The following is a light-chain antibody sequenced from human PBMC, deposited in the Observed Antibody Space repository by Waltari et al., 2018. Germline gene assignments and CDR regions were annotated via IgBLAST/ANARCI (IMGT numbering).Light chain of an antibody. CDR1: QRVSNK. V-gene: IGKV3-15*01. J-gene: IGKJ4*02. CDR3: QQYNNWPPLT. Sequence: EIVMTQSPAPLSVSPGERATLSCRASQRVSNKLDWYQQKPGPAPRLLIYDASSRAIDIPARFSGSGSGTEFTLTISSMQSEDCAVYYCQQYNNWPPLTFGGGTKVDIK. CDR2: DAS.